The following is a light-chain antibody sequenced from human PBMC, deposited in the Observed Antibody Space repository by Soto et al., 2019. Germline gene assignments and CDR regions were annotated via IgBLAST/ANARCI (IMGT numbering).Light chain of an antibody. CDR2: DVS. CDR3: SSYTTSNTRQIV. J-gene: IGLJ1*01. CDR1: SSDVGGYNY. V-gene: IGLV2-14*03. Sequence: QSVLTQPASVSGSPGQSITISCTGTSSDVGGYNYVSWYQHHPSKAPKLMIYDVSNRPSGVSNRFSGSKSGNTASLTISGLQPEEEADYYCSSYTTSNTRQIVFGTGTKVT.